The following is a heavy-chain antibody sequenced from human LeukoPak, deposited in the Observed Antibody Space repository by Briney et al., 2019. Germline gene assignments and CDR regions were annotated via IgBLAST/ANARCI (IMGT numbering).Heavy chain of an antibody. CDR1: GGSFSGCY. CDR3: ARDRIYYGSGSPQYYFDY. CDR2: INHSGST. D-gene: IGHD3-10*01. J-gene: IGHJ4*02. Sequence: PSETLSLTWAVYGGSFSGCYWSWIRQPPVKGLEWIGEINHSGSTNYNPSLKSRVTISVDTSKNQFSLKLSSMTAADTAVYYCARDRIYYGSGSPQYYFDYWGQGTLVTVSS. V-gene: IGHV4-34*01.